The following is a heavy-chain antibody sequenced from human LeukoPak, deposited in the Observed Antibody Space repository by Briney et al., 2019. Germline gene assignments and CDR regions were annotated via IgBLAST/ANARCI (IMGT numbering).Heavy chain of an antibody. CDR1: GGSISSGGYY. J-gene: IGHJ4*02. V-gene: IGHV4-31*03. D-gene: IGHD3-22*01. Sequence: PSETLSLTCTVTGGSISSGGYYWSWIRQHPGKSLEWIGYIYYSGSTYYNPSLKSRVTISVDTSKNQFSLKLSSVTAADTAVYYCARADYYDSSGFDYWGQGTLVTVSS. CDR2: IYYSGST. CDR3: ARADYYDSSGFDY.